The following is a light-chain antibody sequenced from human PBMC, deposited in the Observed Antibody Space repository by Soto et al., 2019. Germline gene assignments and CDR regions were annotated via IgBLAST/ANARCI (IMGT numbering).Light chain of an antibody. Sequence: DTVMTQSPDSLAVSLGERATINCKSSQSLLYSSNNENYLAWYQQKPGQPPQLLIYWASTREYGVPDRFSGSGSGTHFALPISSLQAEDVAVYYCQQYYSAPYTFGQGTKLEIK. J-gene: IGKJ2*01. CDR3: QQYYSAPYT. CDR2: WAS. CDR1: QSLLYSSNNENY. V-gene: IGKV4-1*01.